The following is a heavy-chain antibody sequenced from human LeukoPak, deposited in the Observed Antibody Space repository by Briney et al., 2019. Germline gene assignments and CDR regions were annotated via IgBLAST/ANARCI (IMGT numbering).Heavy chain of an antibody. V-gene: IGHV3-74*01. Sequence: GGSLRLSCAASGFTFSSYWMHWVRQAPGKGLVWVSRINSDGSSTRYADSVKGRFTISRDNAKNTLYLQMNSLRAEDTAVYYCARGPPPYGGNYRFGYWGQGTLVTVSS. CDR1: GFTFSSYW. CDR3: ARGPPPYGGNYRFGY. D-gene: IGHD4-23*01. J-gene: IGHJ4*02. CDR2: INSDGSST.